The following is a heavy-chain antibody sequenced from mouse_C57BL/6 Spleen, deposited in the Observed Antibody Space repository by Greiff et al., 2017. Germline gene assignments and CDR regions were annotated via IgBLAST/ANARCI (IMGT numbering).Heavy chain of an antibody. V-gene: IGHV1-82*01. CDR2: IYPGDGDT. D-gene: IGHD2-5*01. CDR3: ARGPYYSNPPECAF. Sequence: QVQLKESGPELVKPGASVKISCKASGYAFSSSWMNLVKQRPGKGLEWIGRIYPGDGDTNYNGKFKGKDTLTADKSSSTAYMQLSSLTSEDSAVYCCARGPYYSNPPECAFWGTGTLVTVSA. CDR1: GYAFSSSW. J-gene: IGHJ3*01.